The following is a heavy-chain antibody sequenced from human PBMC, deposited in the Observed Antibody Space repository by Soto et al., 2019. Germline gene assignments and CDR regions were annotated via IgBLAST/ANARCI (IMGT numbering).Heavy chain of an antibody. Sequence: GGSLRLSCSASGFTFSIFAMHWVRQSPDKGLHYVSAISNHGGSTYYADSVKGRFTMSRDNSKSTLFLQMSSLSPEDTGVYYCVKSFVSPIRGFSYSYGWDVWGQGTRVTVSS. CDR1: GFTFSIFA. V-gene: IGHV3-64D*06. D-gene: IGHD3-3*01. CDR3: VKSFVSPIRGFSYSYGWDV. CDR2: ISNHGGST. J-gene: IGHJ6*02.